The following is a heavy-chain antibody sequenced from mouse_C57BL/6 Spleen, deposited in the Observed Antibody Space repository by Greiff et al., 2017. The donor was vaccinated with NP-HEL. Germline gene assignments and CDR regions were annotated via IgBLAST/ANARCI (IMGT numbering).Heavy chain of an antibody. CDR3: ARSGLYYGYFDY. CDR2: INTNNGGT. V-gene: IGHV1-26*01. CDR1: GYTFTDYY. Sequence: VQLQQSGPELVKPGASVKISCKASGYTFTDYYMNWVKQSHGKSLEWIGDINTNNGGTSYNQKFKGKATLTVDKSSSTAYMELRSLTSEDSAVYYCARSGLYYGYFDYWGQGTTLTVSS. D-gene: IGHD1-1*01. J-gene: IGHJ2*01.